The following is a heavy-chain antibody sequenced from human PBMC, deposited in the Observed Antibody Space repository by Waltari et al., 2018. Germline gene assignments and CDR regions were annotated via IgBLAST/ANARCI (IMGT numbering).Heavy chain of an antibody. Sequence: QVQLQESGPGLVKPSETLSLTCTVSGGSISSYYWSWIRQPPGKGLEWIGYIYYSGSTNYNPSLKSRVTISVDTSKNQFSLKLSSVTAADTAVYYCARGGVGATIHYYYGMDVWGQGTTVTVSS. CDR1: GGSISSYY. D-gene: IGHD1-26*01. J-gene: IGHJ6*02. CDR3: ARGGVGATIHYYYGMDV. CDR2: IYYSGST. V-gene: IGHV4-59*01.